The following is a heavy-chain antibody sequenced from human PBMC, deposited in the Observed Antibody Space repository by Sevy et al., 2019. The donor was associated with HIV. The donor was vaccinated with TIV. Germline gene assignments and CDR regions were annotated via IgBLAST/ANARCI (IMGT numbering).Heavy chain of an antibody. CDR1: GFTFNNYV. J-gene: IGHJ3*02. CDR3: AKAPRYSSSSGAFDI. V-gene: IGHV3-23*01. D-gene: IGHD6-6*01. CDR2: ISGSGGST. Sequence: GGSLRLSCAASGFTFNNYVLSWVRQAPGMGLEWVSVISGSGGSTYFADSVKGRFIISRDNSKNTLYLQMNSLRAEDTAVYYCAKAPRYSSSSGAFDIWGQGTMVTVSS.